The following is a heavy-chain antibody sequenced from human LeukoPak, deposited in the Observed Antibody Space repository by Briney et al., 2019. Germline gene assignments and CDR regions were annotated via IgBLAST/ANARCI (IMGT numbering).Heavy chain of an antibody. V-gene: IGHV4-30-2*01. CDR1: GGAISSGGYS. J-gene: IGHJ5*02. Sequence: SETLSLNCAVSGGAISSGGYSWSWGQQPPGEGLEWIGDIYHSGGAYYNPSLKSRVTISVDRSKNQCSLKLSSVTAADTAVYYCARDRPNWFDPWGQGTLVTVSS. CDR2: IYHSGGA. CDR3: ARDRPNWFDP.